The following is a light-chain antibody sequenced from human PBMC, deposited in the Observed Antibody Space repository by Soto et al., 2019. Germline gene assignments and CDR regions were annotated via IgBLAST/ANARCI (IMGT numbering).Light chain of an antibody. CDR3: QQRSDWPPVT. V-gene: IGKV3-11*01. J-gene: IGKJ5*01. CDR2: DAS. CDR1: QNIISN. Sequence: EIVMTQSPATLSVSPGERVTLSCRASQNIISNLAWYQHRPGQAPRLLIYDASNRATGIPARFSGSGSGTDFSLTISSLEPEDFAVYYCQQRSDWPPVTFGQGTRLEIK.